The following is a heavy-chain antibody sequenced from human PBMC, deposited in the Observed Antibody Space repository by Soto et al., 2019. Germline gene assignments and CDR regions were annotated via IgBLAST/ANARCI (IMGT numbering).Heavy chain of an antibody. D-gene: IGHD6-19*01. CDR2: VSHDGRNT. J-gene: IGHJ4*02. CDR1: GFTFSDYA. CDR3: GKGGRQWLVTSDFNY. V-gene: IGHV3-30*18. Sequence: VQLVESGGGVVQPGRSLRLSCAASGFTFSDYAMHWVRQAPGKGLEWVAVVSHDGRNTHYADSVKGRFTISGDGSKNTVSLEMASLRAEDTAVYYCGKGGRQWLVTSDFNYWGQGALVTVSS.